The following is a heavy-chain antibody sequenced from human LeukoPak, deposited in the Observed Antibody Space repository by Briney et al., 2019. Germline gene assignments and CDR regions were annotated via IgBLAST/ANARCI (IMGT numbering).Heavy chain of an antibody. J-gene: IGHJ4*01. CDR1: KFTFTHYA. V-gene: IGHV3-9*01. CDR3: ARSPGRSGGSCYGDY. CDR2: IGRNSDTL. D-gene: IGHD2-15*01. Sequence: GRSLRLSCAASKFTFTHYAMHWVRQVPGKGLEWVSGIGRNSDTLDYADSVKGRFTISRDNARDSLYLQMDSLRAEDTAVYFCARSPGRSGGSCYGDYWGQGTRLTVSS.